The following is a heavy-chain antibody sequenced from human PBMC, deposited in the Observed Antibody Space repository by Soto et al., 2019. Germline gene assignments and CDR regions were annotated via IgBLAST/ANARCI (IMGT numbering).Heavy chain of an antibody. J-gene: IGHJ6*02. V-gene: IGHV1-69*01. D-gene: IGHD3-10*01. CDR2: VSHPFRTS. CDR1: GVSFNNNG. Sequence: QVQLVQSGAEVKKPGSSVKVSCKTSGVSFNNNGIGWVRQAPGHGLEWMGGVSHPFRTSNYAGKFQGRISITADASTGTVNMELSSLTSEDTAQYYCARVLYYGSGSYSPYGMDVWGQGTTVTVSS. CDR3: ARVLYYGSGSYSPYGMDV.